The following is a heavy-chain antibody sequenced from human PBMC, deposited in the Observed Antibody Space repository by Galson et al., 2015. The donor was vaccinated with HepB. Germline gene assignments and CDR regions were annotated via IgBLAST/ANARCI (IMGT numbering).Heavy chain of an antibody. D-gene: IGHD3-3*01. CDR1: EFTFSNYC. CDR2: ISYDGSNI. CDR3: AKDLGDLWRYYYMDV. Sequence: SLRLSCAASEFTFSNYCMHWIRQAPGKGLEWVAVISYDGSNIYYADSVKGRFTISRDNSKNTLYLQMNSLRAEDTAVYYCAKDLGDLWRYYYMDVWGKGTMVTVSS. V-gene: IGHV3-30*18. J-gene: IGHJ6*03.